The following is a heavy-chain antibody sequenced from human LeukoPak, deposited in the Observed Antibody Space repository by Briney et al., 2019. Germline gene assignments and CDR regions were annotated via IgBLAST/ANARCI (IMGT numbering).Heavy chain of an antibody. CDR1: GFTFSSYS. D-gene: IGHD6-19*01. J-gene: IGHJ4*02. CDR2: ISSSSTYI. Sequence: GGSLRLSCAASGFTFSSYSMNWVRQAPGKGLEWVSSISSSSTYIYYGDSVKGRFTISRDNANSSLSLQMNSLGAEDTAVYYCARLVGGSGWYYFDYWGQGTLVTVSS. CDR3: ARLVGGSGWYYFDY. V-gene: IGHV3-21*01.